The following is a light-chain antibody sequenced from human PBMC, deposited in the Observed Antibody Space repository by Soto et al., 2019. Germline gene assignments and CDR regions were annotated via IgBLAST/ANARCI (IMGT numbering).Light chain of an antibody. V-gene: IGLV1-40*01. CDR2: GNS. Sequence: QLVLTQPPSVSGAPGQRVTISCTGSSSNIGAGYDVHWYQQLPGTAPKLLIYGNSNRPSGVPDRFSGSKSGTSASLAITGLQAEHEADYYCQSYDSSLSGVVFGGGTKVTVL. CDR3: QSYDSSLSGVV. J-gene: IGLJ2*01. CDR1: SSNIGAGYD.